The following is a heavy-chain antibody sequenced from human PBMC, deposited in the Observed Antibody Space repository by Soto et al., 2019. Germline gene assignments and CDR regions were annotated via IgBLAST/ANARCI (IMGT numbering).Heavy chain of an antibody. Sequence: SETLSLTCTVSGGSMSSYFWSWIRQPAGRGLEWIGRIYSSGSTDYNPSLKSRVTMSIDTSKNQFSLNLSSVTAADTAVYFCARVKTVDYYGMGVWGQGTTVTVSS. CDR1: GGSMSSYF. J-gene: IGHJ6*02. V-gene: IGHV4-4*07. CDR3: ARVKTVDYYGMGV. CDR2: IYSSGST.